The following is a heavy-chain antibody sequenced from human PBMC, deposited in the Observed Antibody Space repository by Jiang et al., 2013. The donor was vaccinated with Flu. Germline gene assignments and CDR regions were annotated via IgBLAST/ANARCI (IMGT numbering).Heavy chain of an antibody. CDR1: GYSFTSYW. Sequence: SCKGSGYSFTSYWIGWVRQMPGKGLEWMGIIYPGDSDTRYSPSVQGQVTMSADKSISTAYLQWSSLKASDTAMYYCARRYCSGGTCYSTWDYWGQGTLVTVSS. CDR2: IYPGDSDT. V-gene: IGHV5-51*01. J-gene: IGHJ4*02. D-gene: IGHD2-15*01. CDR3: ARRYCSGGTCYSTWDY.